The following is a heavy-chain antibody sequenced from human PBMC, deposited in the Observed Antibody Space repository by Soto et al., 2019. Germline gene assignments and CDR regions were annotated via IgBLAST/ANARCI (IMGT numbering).Heavy chain of an antibody. V-gene: IGHV1-18*01. CDR3: ARDWAADGPFDY. D-gene: IGHD6-13*01. Sequence: QVQLVQSGAEVKKPGASVKVSCKASGYTFTSYGISWVRQAPGQGLEWMGWISAYNGNTNYAQKLQGRVTMTTDPSTSTGYMELRILRSDDTAVYYCARDWAADGPFDYWGKGTLVTASS. J-gene: IGHJ4*02. CDR1: GYTFTSYG. CDR2: ISAYNGNT.